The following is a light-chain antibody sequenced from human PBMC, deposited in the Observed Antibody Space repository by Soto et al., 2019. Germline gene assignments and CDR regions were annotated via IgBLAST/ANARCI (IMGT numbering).Light chain of an antibody. V-gene: IGKV3-20*01. CDR2: DAS. Sequence: EIVLTQSPGTLSLSPGERATLSCRASQSVSYYLAWYQQKPGQAPRLLIYDASSRATGVPDRFSGSGSGTDFTLTISRLEPEDFAVYYCQHGQPYGDSPPRTFGGGTKVEIK. CDR3: QHGQPYGDSPPRT. CDR1: QSVSYY. J-gene: IGKJ4*01.